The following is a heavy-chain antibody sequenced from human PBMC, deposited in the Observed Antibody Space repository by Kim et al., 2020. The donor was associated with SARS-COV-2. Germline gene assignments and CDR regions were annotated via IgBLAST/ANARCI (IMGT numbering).Heavy chain of an antibody. J-gene: IGHJ6*03. CDR3: ARHEHTFYYYVDV. CDR2: IYYSGST. D-gene: IGHD2-2*02. V-gene: IGHV4-59*08. CDR1: GGSISSYY. Sequence: SETLSLTCTVSGGSISSYYWSWIRLPPGKGLEWIGYIYYSGSTTYNPSLKSRVTISLDTSKNQFSLKLTSVTAADTAVYYCARHEHTFYYYVDVWGKGTTVTVSS.